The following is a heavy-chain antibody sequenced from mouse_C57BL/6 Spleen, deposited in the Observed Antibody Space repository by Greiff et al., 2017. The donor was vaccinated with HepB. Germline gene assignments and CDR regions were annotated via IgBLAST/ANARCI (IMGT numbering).Heavy chain of an antibody. CDR3: AIDGTAWFAY. V-gene: IGHV1-80*01. D-gene: IGHD3-1*01. J-gene: IGHJ3*01. Sequence: VQVVESGAELVKPGASVKISCKASGYAFSSYWMNWVKQRPGKGLEWIGQIYPGDGDTNYNGKFKGKATLTADKSSSTAYMQLSSLTSEDSAVYFCAIDGTAWFAYWGQGTLVTVSA. CDR2: IYPGDGDT. CDR1: GYAFSSYW.